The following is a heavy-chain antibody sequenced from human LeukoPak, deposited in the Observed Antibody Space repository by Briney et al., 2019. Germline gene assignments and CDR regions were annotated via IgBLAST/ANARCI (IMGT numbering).Heavy chain of an antibody. V-gene: IGHV4-4*07. Sequence: SWETLSLTCTVSGGSISSYYWSWIRQPAGKGLEWIGRICTSGSTNYNPSLKSRVTMSLDTSKNQFSLKLRSVTAADTAVYYFARDCCSSTSCYSHYYYYMDVWGKGTTVTVSS. J-gene: IGHJ6*03. D-gene: IGHD2-2*01. CDR1: GGSISSYY. CDR2: ICTSGST. CDR3: ARDCCSSTSCYSHYYYYMDV.